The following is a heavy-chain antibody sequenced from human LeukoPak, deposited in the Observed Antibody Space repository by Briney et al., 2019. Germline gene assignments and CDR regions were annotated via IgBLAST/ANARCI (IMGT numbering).Heavy chain of an antibody. CDR1: GGSISNY. Sequence: SETLCLTCTVSGGSISNYWSWIRQPAGKGLEWIGRIYTSGSTNYNPSLKSRVTMSVDTSKNQFSLKLSSVTAADTAVYYCARGRAVTKTNIGSGWYRVFDYWGQGTLVTVSS. CDR2: IYTSGST. CDR3: ARGRAVTKTNIGSGWYRVFDY. V-gene: IGHV4-4*07. J-gene: IGHJ4*02. D-gene: IGHD6-19*01.